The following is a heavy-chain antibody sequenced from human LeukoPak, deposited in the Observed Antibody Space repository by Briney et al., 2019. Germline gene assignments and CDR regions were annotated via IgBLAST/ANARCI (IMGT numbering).Heavy chain of an antibody. CDR1: GFTFSSYA. CDR2: IIPILGIA. D-gene: IGHD6-13*01. J-gene: IGHJ4*02. CDR3: ARSRTYSSSWAFDY. V-gene: IGHV1-69*04. Sequence: GGSLRLSCAASGFTFSSYAMSWVRQAPGQGLEWMGRIIPILGIANYAQKFQGRVTITADKSTSTAYMELSSLRSEDTAVYYCARSRTYSSSWAFDYWGQGTLVTVSS.